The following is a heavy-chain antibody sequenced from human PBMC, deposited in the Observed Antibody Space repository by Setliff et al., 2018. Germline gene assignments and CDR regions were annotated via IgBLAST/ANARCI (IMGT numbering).Heavy chain of an antibody. J-gene: IGHJ3*02. Sequence: ASVKVSCKASGYTFTGYYMHWVRQAPGQGLEWMGWINPNSGGTNYAQKFQGWVTMTRDTSISTAYMELSRLRSDDTAVYYCARSRDGGNSSGYSGAFDIWGQGTTVTVSS. CDR3: ARSRDGGNSSGYSGAFDI. CDR1: GYTFTGYY. CDR2: INPNSGGT. D-gene: IGHD3-22*01. V-gene: IGHV1-2*04.